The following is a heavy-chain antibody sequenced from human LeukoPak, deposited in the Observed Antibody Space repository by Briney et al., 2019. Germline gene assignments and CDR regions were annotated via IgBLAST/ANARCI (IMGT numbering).Heavy chain of an antibody. CDR2: INHSGST. CDR3: ARDFVPGYSYQYAFDI. V-gene: IGHV4-34*01. Sequence: SETLSLTYAVSGGSFSGYYWSWIRQPPGKGLEWIGEINHSGSTNYNPSLKSRVTISVDTSKNQFSLKLSSVTAADTAVYYCARDFVPGYSYQYAFDIWGQGTMVTVSS. J-gene: IGHJ3*02. CDR1: GGSFSGYY. D-gene: IGHD5-18*01.